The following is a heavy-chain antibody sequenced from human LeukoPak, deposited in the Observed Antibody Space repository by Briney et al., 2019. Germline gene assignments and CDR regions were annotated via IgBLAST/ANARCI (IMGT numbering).Heavy chain of an antibody. Sequence: ASVKVSCKASGGTFSSYAISWVRQAPGQGLEWMGRIIPILGIANYAQKFQGRVTITADKSTSTAYMELSSLRSDDTAVYYCARQLRWDQYYFDYWGQGTLVTVSS. V-gene: IGHV1-69*04. CDR2: IIPILGIA. CDR3: ARQLRWDQYYFDY. D-gene: IGHD4-23*01. J-gene: IGHJ4*02. CDR1: GGTFSSYA.